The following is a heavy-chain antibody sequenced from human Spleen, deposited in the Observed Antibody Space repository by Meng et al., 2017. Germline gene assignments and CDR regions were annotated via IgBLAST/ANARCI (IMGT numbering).Heavy chain of an antibody. J-gene: IGHJ4*02. CDR1: GGPFNTYY. Sequence: QVQLQQWGAGLLKPSETLSLTCADYGGPFNTYYWTWIRQPPGKGLEWIGEIHHSGSTNYNPSLKSRVTISTGTSKNQFSLKLSSVTAADTAVYYCARGAGLLMTVAGGYDFWGQGTLVTVSS. V-gene: IGHV4-34*02. CDR2: IHHSGST. D-gene: IGHD6-19*01. CDR3: ARGAGLLMTVAGGYDF.